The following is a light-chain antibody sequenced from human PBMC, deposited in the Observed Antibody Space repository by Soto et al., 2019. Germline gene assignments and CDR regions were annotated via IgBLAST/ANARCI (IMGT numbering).Light chain of an antibody. Sequence: EIVLTQSPATLSLSPGERATLSCRASQSVSGYLAWYHQKPGQAARLLIFYASNRATGIPARFSGSGSGTDVTLTISSLEPEDFAVYYCQQRGGWRCTFGRGTKVDIK. J-gene: IGKJ1*01. CDR1: QSVSGY. CDR3: QQRGGWRCT. V-gene: IGKV3-11*01. CDR2: YAS.